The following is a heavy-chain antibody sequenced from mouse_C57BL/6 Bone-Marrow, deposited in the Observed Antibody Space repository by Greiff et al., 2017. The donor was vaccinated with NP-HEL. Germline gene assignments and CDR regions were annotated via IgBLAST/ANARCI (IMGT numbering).Heavy chain of an antibody. CDR3: ARDSGYAFDY. CDR2: INPNNGGT. Sequence: QVQLKQPGTELVKPGASVKLSCKASGYTFTSYCMHWLKQRPGQGLEWIGNINPNNGGTNDNEKFKTKATLTVDKSSSTAYMQLSSLTSEDSAVYYCARDSGYAFDYWGQGTTLTVSS. D-gene: IGHD3-2*02. J-gene: IGHJ2*01. CDR1: GYTFTSYC. V-gene: IGHV1-53*01.